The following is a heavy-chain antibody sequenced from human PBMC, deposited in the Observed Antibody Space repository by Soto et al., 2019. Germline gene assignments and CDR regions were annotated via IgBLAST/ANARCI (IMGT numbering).Heavy chain of an antibody. J-gene: IGHJ4*02. Sequence: GGSLRLSCAASGFTFSSYAMHWVRQAPGKGLEWVAVISYDGSNKYYADSVKGRFTISRDNSKNTLYLQMNSLRAEDTAVYYCARDPVAYCGGDCRTFDYWGQGTLVTVS. D-gene: IGHD2-21*02. CDR1: GFTFSSYA. V-gene: IGHV3-30-3*01. CDR3: ARDPVAYCGGDCRTFDY. CDR2: ISYDGSNK.